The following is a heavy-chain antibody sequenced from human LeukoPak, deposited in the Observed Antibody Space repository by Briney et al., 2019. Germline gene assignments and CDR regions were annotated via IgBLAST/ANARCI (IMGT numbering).Heavy chain of an antibody. CDR1: DGSISDYY. V-gene: IGHV4-4*07. J-gene: IGHJ6*03. CDR3: ARVVRFLDTYYYYMDV. Sequence: SETLSLTCTVSDGSISDYYWSWIRQSAEKGLEWIGRIYARGGTNYNPPLRSRVAISMDTSKNQFSLKMNSVTAADTAVYYCARVVRFLDTYYYYMDVWGKGTTVTVSS. CDR2: IYARGGT. D-gene: IGHD3-3*01.